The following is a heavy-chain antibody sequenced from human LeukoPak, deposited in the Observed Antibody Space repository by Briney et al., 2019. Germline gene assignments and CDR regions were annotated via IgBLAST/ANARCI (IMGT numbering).Heavy chain of an antibody. V-gene: IGHV3-66*01. CDR1: GFTVSSKC. CDR2: IYTGETT. D-gene: IGHD6-19*01. J-gene: IGHJ4*02. CDR3: AKVGAVAAVEN. Sequence: GGSLRLSCAASGFTVSSKCMSWVRQAPGKGLEWVSVIYTGETTYYADSVKGRFTISRDNSKNTLYLQMDGLRVEDTAVYYCAKVGAVAAVENWGQGTLVTVSS.